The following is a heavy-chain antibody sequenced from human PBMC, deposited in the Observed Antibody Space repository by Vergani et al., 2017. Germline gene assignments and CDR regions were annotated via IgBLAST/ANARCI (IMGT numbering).Heavy chain of an antibody. CDR3: AKALYSSSRNYYYYMDG. V-gene: IGHV3-30*18. D-gene: IGHD6-6*01. CDR1: GFTFSSYG. CDR2: ISYDGSNK. J-gene: IGHJ6*03. Sequence: QVQLVESGGGVVQPGRSLRLSCAASGFTFSSYGMHWVRQAPGKGLEWVAVISYDGSNKYYADSVKGRFTISRDNSKNTLYLQMNSLRAEDTAVYYCAKALYSSSRNYYYYMDGWGEGTTVTVSS.